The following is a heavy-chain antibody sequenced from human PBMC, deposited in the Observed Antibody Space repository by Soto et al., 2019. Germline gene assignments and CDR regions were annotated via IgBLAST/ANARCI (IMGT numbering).Heavy chain of an antibody. CDR3: VKQAHGLDDVAFDY. D-gene: IGHD2-15*01. CDR2: VSTSGRST. CDR1: GFIFSEST. V-gene: IGHV3-64D*06. J-gene: IGHJ4*02. Sequence: GGSLRLSCSASGFIFSESTIYWVRQVPGKGLEAISAVSTSGRSTYYADSVKDRFTISRDNSKNTLFLQMGSLRPEDTAIYYCVKQAHGLDDVAFDYWGQGTQVTVS.